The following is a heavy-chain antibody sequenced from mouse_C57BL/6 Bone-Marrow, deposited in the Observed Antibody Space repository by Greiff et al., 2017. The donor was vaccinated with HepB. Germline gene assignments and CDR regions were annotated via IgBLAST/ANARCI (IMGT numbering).Heavy chain of an antibody. CDR2: IYPRSGNT. Sequence: VMLVESGAELARPGASVKLSCKASGYTFTSYGISWVKQRTGQGLEWIGEIYPRSGNTYYNEKFKGKATLTADKSSSTAYMELRSLTSEDSAVYFCARDRITTVAYWGQGTLVTVSA. D-gene: IGHD1-1*01. CDR3: ARDRITTVAY. J-gene: IGHJ3*01. CDR1: GYTFTSYG. V-gene: IGHV1-81*01.